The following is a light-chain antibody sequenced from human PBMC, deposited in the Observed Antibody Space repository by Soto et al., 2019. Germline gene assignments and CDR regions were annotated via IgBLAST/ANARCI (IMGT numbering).Light chain of an antibody. Sequence: DIQMTQSPSSLSASVGDRVTMTCRASETISTFLNCYQHKPGKAPKLLIYAASRLQSGVPSRFSGSGSGTDFTLTINGLQPEDFASYYCQQSYSTSPITFGQGTRLEI. V-gene: IGKV1-39*01. CDR3: QQSYSTSPIT. CDR1: ETISTF. J-gene: IGKJ5*01. CDR2: AAS.